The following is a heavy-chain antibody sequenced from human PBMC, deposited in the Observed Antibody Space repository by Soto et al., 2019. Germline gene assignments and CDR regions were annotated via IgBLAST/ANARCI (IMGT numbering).Heavy chain of an antibody. CDR2: MYHSGST. CDR1: GGSISSTNW. V-gene: IGHV4-4*02. D-gene: IGHD2-2*02. CDR3: ATLPPRIELTVLPIPT. Sequence: QVQLRQSGPGLVKPSGTLSLTCAVSGGSISSTNWWSWVRQSPGKGLEWIGEMYHSGSTNYNPSLRGRLTISVDKSNNQFSLKIRSVTAADTAIYYCATLPPRIELTVLPIPTWGQGTLVTVSS. J-gene: IGHJ4*02.